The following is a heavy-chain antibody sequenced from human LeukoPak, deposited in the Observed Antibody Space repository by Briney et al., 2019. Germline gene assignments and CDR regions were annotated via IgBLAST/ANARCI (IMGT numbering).Heavy chain of an antibody. J-gene: IGHJ4*02. CDR2: IHYSGST. CDR3: AHSRSGTRWSISIDY. Sequence: SETLSLTCSVSGGSISGDIYYWGWMRQPPGKGLEWIGSIHYSGSTYYSPSLKSRVTISVDTSKNQFSLRLSSVTAADTALYYCAHSRSGTRWSISIDYWGQGTLVTVSS. CDR1: GGSISGDIYY. D-gene: IGHD3-10*01. V-gene: IGHV4-39*01.